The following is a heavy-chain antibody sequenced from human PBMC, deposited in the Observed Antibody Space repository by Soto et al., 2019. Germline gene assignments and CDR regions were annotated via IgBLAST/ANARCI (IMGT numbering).Heavy chain of an antibody. Sequence: ASVKVSCKASGYTFTSYGISWVRQAPGQGLEWMGWISAYNGNTNYAQKLQGRVTMTTDTSTSTGYMELRSLRSDDTAVYYCARDPAIAARPSDDAFDIWGRGRRVTVSS. J-gene: IGHJ3*02. CDR2: ISAYNGNT. D-gene: IGHD6-6*01. V-gene: IGHV1-18*04. CDR3: ARDPAIAARPSDDAFDI. CDR1: GYTFTSYG.